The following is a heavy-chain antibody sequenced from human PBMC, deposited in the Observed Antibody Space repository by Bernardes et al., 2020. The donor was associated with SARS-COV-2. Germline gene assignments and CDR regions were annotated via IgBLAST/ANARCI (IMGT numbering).Heavy chain of an antibody. CDR2: LYHSGST. CDR3: ARDYVGLRWTE. D-gene: IGHD4-17*01. CDR1: GASISSYY. V-gene: IGHV4-59*01. J-gene: IGHJ4*02. Sequence: SATLSLTCIVSGASISSYYWSWIRQPPGKGLEWIGYLYHSGSTSYSPSFKSRVTMSVDTSKNQFSLKLTSVTAADTAVYYCARDYVGLRWTEWGQGTLVTVSS.